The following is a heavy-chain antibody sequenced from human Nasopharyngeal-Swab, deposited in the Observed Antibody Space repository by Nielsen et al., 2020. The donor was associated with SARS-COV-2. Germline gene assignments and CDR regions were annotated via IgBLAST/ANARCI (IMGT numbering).Heavy chain of an antibody. CDR1: GFTFSSYS. Sequence: GGSLRLSCAASGFTFSSYSMNWVRQAPGKGLEWVSSISSSSSYIYYADSVKGRFTISRDNAKNSLYLQMNSLRAEDTVVYYCARGSSSSWYILDYWGQGTLVTVSS. J-gene: IGHJ4*02. V-gene: IGHV3-21*01. CDR3: ARGSSSSWYILDY. D-gene: IGHD6-13*01. CDR2: ISSSSSYI.